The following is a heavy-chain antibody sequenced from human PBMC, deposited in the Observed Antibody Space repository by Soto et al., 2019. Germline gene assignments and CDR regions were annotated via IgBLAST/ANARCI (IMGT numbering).Heavy chain of an antibody. Sequence: PSETRSLTCAVSGESVIDYYWSWIRQPPGKXLXWXXXIXYXGXTXXXXSLKSRVTMSQDTSKNQFSLKLASVTAADTAVYYCARSGYYGFVYWGQGALVTVSS. CDR1: GESVIDYY. J-gene: IGHJ4*02. V-gene: IGHV4-59*02. CDR3: ARSGYYGFVY. CDR2: IXYXGXT. D-gene: IGHD3-10*01.